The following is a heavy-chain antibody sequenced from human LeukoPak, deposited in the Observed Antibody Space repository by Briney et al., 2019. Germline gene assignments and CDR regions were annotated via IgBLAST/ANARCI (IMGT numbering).Heavy chain of an antibody. CDR2: VYYSGST. J-gene: IGHJ3*02. Sequence: SETLSLTCTVSGGSISSYHWSWIRQPPGKGLEWIGYVYYSGSTNYNPSLKSRVTISVDTSKNQFSLKLKSVSAADTAVYYCARVKGVSPPTSDAFDIWGQGTMVTVSS. CDR1: GGSISSYH. CDR3: ARVKGVSPPTSDAFDI. D-gene: IGHD1-14*01. V-gene: IGHV4-59*01.